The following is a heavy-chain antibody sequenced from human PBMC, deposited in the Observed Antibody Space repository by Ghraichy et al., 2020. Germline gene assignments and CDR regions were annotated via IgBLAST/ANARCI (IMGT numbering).Heavy chain of an antibody. J-gene: IGHJ4*02. CDR3: ARAYDFWSGYSHYIDY. D-gene: IGHD3-3*01. CDR1: GGSISSSSYY. Sequence: SETLSLTCTVSGGSISSSSYYWGWIRQPPGKGLEWIGSIYYSGSTYYNPSLKSRVTISVDTSKNQFSLKLSSVTAADTAVYYCARAYDFWSGYSHYIDYWGQGTLVTVSS. V-gene: IGHV4-39*01. CDR2: IYYSGST.